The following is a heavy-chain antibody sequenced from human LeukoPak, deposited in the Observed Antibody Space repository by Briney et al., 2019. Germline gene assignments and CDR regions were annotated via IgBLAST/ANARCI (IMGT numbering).Heavy chain of an antibody. J-gene: IGHJ4*02. CDR2: IYYSGTT. V-gene: IGHV4-59*01. D-gene: IGHD6-13*01. CDR3: ARGVYIAAAQYGY. CDR1: GGSISSYY. Sequence: SETLSLTCTVSGGSISSYYWNWIRQPPGKGLEWIGYIYYSGTTNYNPSLKSRVTITVDTSKNQFSLKLSSVTAADTAVYYCARGVYIAAAQYGYWGQGTLVTVSS.